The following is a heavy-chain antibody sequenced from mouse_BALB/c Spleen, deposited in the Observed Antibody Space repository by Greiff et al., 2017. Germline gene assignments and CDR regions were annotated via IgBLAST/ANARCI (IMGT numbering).Heavy chain of an antibody. J-gene: IGHJ3*01. V-gene: IGHV1-87*01. CDR3: ARTGTGGGFAY. CDR2: IYPGDGDT. Sequence: QVQLKESGAELARPGASVKLSCKASGYTFTSYWMQWVKQRPGQGLEWIGAIYPGDGDTRYTQKFKGKATLTADKSSSTAYMQLSSLASEDSAVYYCARTGTGGGFAYWGQGTLGTVSA. D-gene: IGHD4-1*01. CDR1: GYTFTSYW.